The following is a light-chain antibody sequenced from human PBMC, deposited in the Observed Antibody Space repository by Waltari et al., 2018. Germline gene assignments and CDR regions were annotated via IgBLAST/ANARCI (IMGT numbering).Light chain of an antibody. Sequence: EIVLAQSPGTLSLSPGERATLSCRASQSVSRSLAWYQQKPGQAPRLLSYGTSIRATGIPDRFRGSGAGTDFSRTISRLESEDFAVYYCQHYVRLPATFGQGTKVEIK. CDR2: GTS. CDR1: QSVSRS. J-gene: IGKJ1*01. V-gene: IGKV3-20*01. CDR3: QHYVRLPAT.